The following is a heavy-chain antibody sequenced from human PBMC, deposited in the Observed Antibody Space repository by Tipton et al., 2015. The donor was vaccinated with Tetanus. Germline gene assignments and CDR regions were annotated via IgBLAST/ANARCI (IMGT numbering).Heavy chain of an antibody. D-gene: IGHD3-3*01. V-gene: IGHV4-61*03. CDR2: ISSSGST. CDR1: GSSLRSGDHY. Sequence: TLSLTCTVSGSSLRSGDHYWSWIRQPPGKGLEWLAYISSSGSTNSEYSLKSRITISRDTSKNHFSLNLDSVTAADTAVYFCARANFDFPKKGPFDSWGHGIPVIVSA. CDR3: ARANFDFPKKGPFDS. J-gene: IGHJ4*01.